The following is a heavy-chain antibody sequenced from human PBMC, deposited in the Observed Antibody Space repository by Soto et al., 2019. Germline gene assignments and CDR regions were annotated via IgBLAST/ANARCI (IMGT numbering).Heavy chain of an antibody. V-gene: IGHV3-33*01. CDR1: GFTFGRHG. Sequence: QVQLVESGGVVVQPGGSLRLSCAASGFTFGRHGMHWVRQAPGKGLEWVAVIGSDGRRDSYADSVKGRFTISRDNGQNTLYLQMNSLRAEDTSVYYCASDADYGDNGLDYWGQGPLVTVSS. CDR2: IGSDGRRD. CDR3: ASDADYGDNGLDY. J-gene: IGHJ4*02. D-gene: IGHD4-17*01.